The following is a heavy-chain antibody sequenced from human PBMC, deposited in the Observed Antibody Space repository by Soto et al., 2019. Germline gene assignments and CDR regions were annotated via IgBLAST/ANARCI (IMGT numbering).Heavy chain of an antibody. CDR2: ISGSAGST. CDR1: GFTFSSYA. Sequence: VQLLESGGGLVQPGGSLRLSCAASGFTFSSYAMSWVRQAPGKGLEWVSAISGSAGSTYYPDSVKGRFTISRDNSKNTLYLQMNSLRAEDTAVYYCAKFRGYCGGGSCHREGYLDYWGQGTLVTVSS. V-gene: IGHV3-23*01. J-gene: IGHJ4*02. D-gene: IGHD2-15*01. CDR3: AKFRGYCGGGSCHREGYLDY.